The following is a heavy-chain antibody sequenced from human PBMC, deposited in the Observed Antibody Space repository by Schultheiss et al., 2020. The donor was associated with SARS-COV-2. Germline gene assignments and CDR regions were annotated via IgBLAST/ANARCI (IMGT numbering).Heavy chain of an antibody. V-gene: IGHV4-59*10. Sequence: SETLSLTCAVYGGSFSGYYWSWIRQPAGKGLEWIGRIYTSGSTNYNPSLKSRVTISVDTSKNQFSLKLSSVTAADTAVYYCATGTVSGSYGGDYWGQGTLVTVSS. CDR3: ATGTVSGSYGGDY. D-gene: IGHD1-26*01. CDR2: IYTSGST. J-gene: IGHJ4*02. CDR1: GGSFSGYY.